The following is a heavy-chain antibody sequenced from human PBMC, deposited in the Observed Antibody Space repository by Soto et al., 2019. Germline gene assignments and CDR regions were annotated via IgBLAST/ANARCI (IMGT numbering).Heavy chain of an antibody. D-gene: IGHD6-13*01. Sequence: ASVKVSCKASGYTFTSYGISWVRQAPGQGLEWMGWISAYNGNTNYAQKLQGRVTMTTDTSTSTAYTELRSLRSDDTAVYYCARDSSSWSNWFDPWGQGTLVTVSS. CDR3: ARDSSSWSNWFDP. CDR2: ISAYNGNT. J-gene: IGHJ5*02. CDR1: GYTFTSYG. V-gene: IGHV1-18*01.